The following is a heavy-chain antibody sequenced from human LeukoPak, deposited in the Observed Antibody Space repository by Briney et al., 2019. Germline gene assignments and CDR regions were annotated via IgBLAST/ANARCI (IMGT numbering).Heavy chain of an antibody. CDR3: ATSGLRYCSSTSCPGWFDP. J-gene: IGHJ5*02. D-gene: IGHD2-2*01. CDR1: GGTFSSYA. V-gene: IGHV1-69*04. Sequence: ASGKVCCKASGGTFSSYAISWVRQAPGQGLEWMGRIIPILGIANYAQKVQGRVTITADKATSTAYMELSSLRSDDTAVYYCATSGLRYCSSTSCPGWFDPWGQGTLVTVSS. CDR2: IIPILGIA.